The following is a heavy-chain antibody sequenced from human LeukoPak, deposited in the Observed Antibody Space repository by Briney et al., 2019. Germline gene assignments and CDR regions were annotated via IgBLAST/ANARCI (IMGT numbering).Heavy chain of an antibody. CDR1: GFTVSSYW. CDR3: ARALTSSTTVTTGY. J-gene: IGHJ4*02. D-gene: IGHD4-17*01. Sequence: GASLRLSCAASGFTVSSYWTGWVRHAPGNGLGWGSRINSDGSSTNYADSVKGRFTISRDNAKNTLYLQMDSLRAEDTAVYYCARALTSSTTVTTGYWGQGILVTVSS. CDR2: INSDGSST. V-gene: IGHV3-74*01.